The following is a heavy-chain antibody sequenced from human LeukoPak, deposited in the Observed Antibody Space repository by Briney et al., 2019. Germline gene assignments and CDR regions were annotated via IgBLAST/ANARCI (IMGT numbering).Heavy chain of an antibody. CDR1: GYTFTSYG. CDR2: ISAYNGNT. Sequence: ASVKVSCKASGYTFTSYGFSWVRQAPGQGLEWMGWISAYNGNTNYAQKFQGRVTMTTDTSTSTAYMELRSLRSDDTAVYYCARDLGYSSGWYFDYWGQGTLDTVSS. J-gene: IGHJ4*02. CDR3: ARDLGYSSGWYFDY. V-gene: IGHV1-18*01. D-gene: IGHD6-19*01.